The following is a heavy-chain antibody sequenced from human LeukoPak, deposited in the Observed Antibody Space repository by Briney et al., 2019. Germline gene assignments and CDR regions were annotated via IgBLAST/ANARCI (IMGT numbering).Heavy chain of an antibody. CDR2: IFPSDSDT. CDR3: AIKSGRYRDAFDI. CDR1: GYSFTSYW. V-gene: IGHV5-51*01. D-gene: IGHD1-26*01. Sequence: KPGESLKISCKGSGYSFTSYWIGWVRQMPGKGLEWMGVIFPSDSDTRYSPSFEGQVTISADKSITTAYLQWSSLKASDTAMYYCAIKSGRYRDAFDIWGQGTMVTVSS. J-gene: IGHJ3*02.